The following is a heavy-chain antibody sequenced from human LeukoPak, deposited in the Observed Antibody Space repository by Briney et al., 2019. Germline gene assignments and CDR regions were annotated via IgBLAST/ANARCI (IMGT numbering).Heavy chain of an antibody. V-gene: IGHV3-30*02. CDR3: ARDGSAAGPALDY. CDR2: IRYDGSKK. Sequence: GGSLRLSCAASGFIFSSYGMHWVRQAPGKGLEWVAFIRYDGSKKYYADSVKGRFTISRDNSKNTLYLQMNSLRAEDTAVYYCARDGSAAGPALDYWGQGTLVTVSS. J-gene: IGHJ4*02. CDR1: GFIFSSYG. D-gene: IGHD6-13*01.